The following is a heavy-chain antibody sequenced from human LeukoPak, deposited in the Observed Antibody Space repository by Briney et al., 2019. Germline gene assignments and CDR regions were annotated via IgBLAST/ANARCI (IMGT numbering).Heavy chain of an antibody. CDR3: ARESRRIAAAGPSYYMDV. CDR2: IYYSGST. CDR1: GGSISSSSYY. Sequence: SETLSLTCTVSGGSISSSSYYWGWIRQPPGKGLEWIGSIYYSGSTYYNPSLKSRVTISVDTSKNQFSLMVNSVAAADTAVYYCARESRRIAAAGPSYYMDVWGRGTTVSVSS. V-gene: IGHV4-39*07. D-gene: IGHD6-13*01. J-gene: IGHJ6*03.